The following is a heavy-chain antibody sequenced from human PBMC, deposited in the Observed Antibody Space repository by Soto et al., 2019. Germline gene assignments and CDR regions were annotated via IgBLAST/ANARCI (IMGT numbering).Heavy chain of an antibody. Sequence: SLRLSCAASGFTFSTYALSWVRQAPGKGLEWVSPISANGQGIYYADSVRGRFTISRDNSKNTIFLHMDSLRAEDTAVYYCAKDRNYPRDQFHYWGQGTLVTVSS. J-gene: IGHJ4*02. V-gene: IGHV3-23*01. CDR1: GFTFSTYA. D-gene: IGHD1-7*01. CDR2: ISANGQGI. CDR3: AKDRNYPRDQFHY.